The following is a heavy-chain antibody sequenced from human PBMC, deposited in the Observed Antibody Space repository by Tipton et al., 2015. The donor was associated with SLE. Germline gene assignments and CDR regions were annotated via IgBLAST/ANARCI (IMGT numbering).Heavy chain of an antibody. D-gene: IGHD2-2*01. V-gene: IGHV3-30*07. CDR2: ISYNSGHK. Sequence: SLRLSCAASGFTFSSYGFHWVRQAPGKGLEWVALISYNSGHKYYADSVKGRFTISRDNAKNSLYLQMNSLRAEDTAVYYCARDRCSRTSCGNWFDPWGQGTLVTVSS. CDR1: GFTFSSYG. J-gene: IGHJ5*02. CDR3: ARDRCSRTSCGNWFDP.